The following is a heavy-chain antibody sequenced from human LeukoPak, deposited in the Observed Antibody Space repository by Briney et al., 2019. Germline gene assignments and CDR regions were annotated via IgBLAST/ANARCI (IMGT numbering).Heavy chain of an antibody. CDR2: IYYSGST. V-gene: IGHV4-39*01. CDR1: GGSISSSSYY. CDR3: ARLFLEGVVIAYFDY. J-gene: IGHJ4*02. Sequence: ASETLSLTCTVSGGSISSSSYYWGWIRQPPGKGLEWIGSIYYSGSTYYNPSLKSRVTISVDTSKNQFSLKLSSVTAADTAVYYCARLFLEGVVIAYFDYWGQGTLVTVSS. D-gene: IGHD3-3*01.